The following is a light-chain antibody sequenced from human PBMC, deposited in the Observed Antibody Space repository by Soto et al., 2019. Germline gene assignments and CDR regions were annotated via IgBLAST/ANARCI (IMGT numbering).Light chain of an antibody. CDR2: WAS. V-gene: IGKV4-1*01. Sequence: IVLTQSPESLAVSLGERATINCKSSQNVLYSSNNKKNLAWYQQKPGQPPKLFIYWASTRESGVPDRFSGSGSGTDFTLTISSLQAEDVAVYYCQQYYNMPWTFGQGTKVDIK. CDR3: QQYYNMPWT. CDR1: QNVLYSSNNKKN. J-gene: IGKJ1*01.